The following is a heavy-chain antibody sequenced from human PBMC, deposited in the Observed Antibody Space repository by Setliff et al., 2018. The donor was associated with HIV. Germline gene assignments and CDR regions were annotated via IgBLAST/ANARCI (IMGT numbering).Heavy chain of an antibody. CDR1: EYDINDQY. CDR2: INLNTGAT. Sequence: ASVKVSCKTSEYDINDQYINWVRQAPGQGLEWMGWINLNTGATKYAQKLQVRVTLTRDTSMTTAYMELRSLRSDDTAVYYCVRSPGSFISTDSTEAGDYWGQGTLVTVTS. J-gene: IGHJ4*02. V-gene: IGHV1-2*02. D-gene: IGHD3-22*01. CDR3: VRSPGSFISTDSTEAGDY.